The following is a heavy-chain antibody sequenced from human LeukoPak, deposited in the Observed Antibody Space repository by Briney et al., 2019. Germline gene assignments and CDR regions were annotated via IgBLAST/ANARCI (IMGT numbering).Heavy chain of an antibody. CDR1: GYTFTSYD. Sequence: ASVKVSCKASGYTFTSYDINWVRQATGQGLEWMGWMNPNSGNTGYAQKFQGRVTITRNTSISTAYMELSSLRSEDTAVYYCARGGDMVTFGGVILWGQGTLVTVSS. CDR2: MNPNSGNT. V-gene: IGHV1-8*03. CDR3: ARGGDMVTFGGVIL. D-gene: IGHD3-16*01. J-gene: IGHJ4*02.